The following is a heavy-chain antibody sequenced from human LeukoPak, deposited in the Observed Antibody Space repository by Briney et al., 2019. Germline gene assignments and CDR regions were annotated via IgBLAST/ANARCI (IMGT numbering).Heavy chain of an antibody. CDR3: ATTPKLIRGTPDC. Sequence: GGSLRLSCSASGFTFSSYAMSWVRQAPGKGLEWVSAISGSGGSTYYASSVKGRFTISRDNSKNTLYLQMHSLIAEDTAVYYCATTPKLIRGTPDCWGQGTLVIVSS. CDR1: GFTFSSYA. J-gene: IGHJ4*02. CDR2: ISGSGGST. D-gene: IGHD3-10*01. V-gene: IGHV3-23*01.